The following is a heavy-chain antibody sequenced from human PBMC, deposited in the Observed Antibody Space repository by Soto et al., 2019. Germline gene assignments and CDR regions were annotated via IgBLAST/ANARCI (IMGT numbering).Heavy chain of an antibody. CDR2: NSAYNGNT. Sequence: QVQLVQSGAEVKKPGASVKVSCKASGYTFTSYGISWVRQAPGQGLEWMGWNSAYNGNTNYAQKLQGRVPMTTDTSPSTAYMELSSLRSDDTALHSCAVDQYAFGIWGQGTMVTVSS. CDR3: AVDQYAFGI. V-gene: IGHV1-18*01. CDR1: GYTFTSYG. J-gene: IGHJ3*02.